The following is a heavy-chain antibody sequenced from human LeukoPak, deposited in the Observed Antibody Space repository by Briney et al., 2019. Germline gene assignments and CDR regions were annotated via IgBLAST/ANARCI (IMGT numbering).Heavy chain of an antibody. V-gene: IGHV3-20*01. CDR2: INRNGGTI. D-gene: IGHD6-13*01. J-gene: IGHJ4*02. Sequence: PGVSLRLSCAASGFTFDDYGMSWVRQVPGKGLEWVSGINRNGGTINYGDSVKGRFTISRDNAKNSLYLQMNSLRAEDTALYHCARERSTSNWYGTPDFDYWGQGTLVTVSS. CDR3: ARERSTSNWYGTPDFDY. CDR1: GFTFDDYG.